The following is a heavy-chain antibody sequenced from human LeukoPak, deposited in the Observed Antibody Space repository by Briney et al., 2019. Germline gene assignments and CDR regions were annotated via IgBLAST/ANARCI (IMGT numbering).Heavy chain of an antibody. V-gene: IGHV1-18*01. D-gene: IGHD6-13*01. CDR2: ISAYSGHT. J-gene: IGHJ1*01. CDR3: ARASVVAAGTRYFLH. CDR1: GYTFSTYG. Sequence: ASVKVSCKASGYTFSTYGISWVRQAPGQGLEWMGWISAYSGHTNYAQKFQGRVTMTTDTSTSTAYMKLGSLRSDDTAVYYCARASVVAAGTRYFLHWGQGTLVTVSS.